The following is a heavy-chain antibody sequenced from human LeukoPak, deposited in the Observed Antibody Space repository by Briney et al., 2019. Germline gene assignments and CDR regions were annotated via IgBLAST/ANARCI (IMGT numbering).Heavy chain of an antibody. V-gene: IGHV3-21*01. D-gene: IGHD1-26*01. J-gene: IGHJ4*02. Sequence: PGGSLRLSCAASGFTFSSYSMNWVRQAPGKGLEWVSSISSSSSYIYYADSVKGRFTISRDNAKSSLYLQMNSLRAEDTAVYYCARGLGRGSYFSFFDYWGQGTLVTVSS. CDR3: ARGLGRGSYFSFFDY. CDR1: GFTFSSYS. CDR2: ISSSSSYI.